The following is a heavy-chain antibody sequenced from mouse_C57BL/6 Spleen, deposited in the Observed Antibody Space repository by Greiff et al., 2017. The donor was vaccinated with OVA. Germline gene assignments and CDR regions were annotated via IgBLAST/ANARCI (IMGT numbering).Heavy chain of an antibody. CDR3: ARRDGYSSWVAY. J-gene: IGHJ3*01. D-gene: IGHD2-3*01. V-gene: IGHV1-55*01. CDR2: IYPGSGST. CDR1: GYTFTSYW. Sequence: QVQLQQPGAELVKPGASVKMSCKASGYTFTSYWITWVKQRPGQGLEWIGDIYPGSGSTNYNEKFKSKATLTVDTSSSTAYMPLSSLTSEDSAVYYCARRDGYSSWVAYWGKGTLVTVSA.